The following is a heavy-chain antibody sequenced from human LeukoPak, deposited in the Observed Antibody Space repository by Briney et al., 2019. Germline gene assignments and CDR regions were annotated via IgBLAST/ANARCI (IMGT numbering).Heavy chain of an antibody. CDR2: ISSSGSTI. J-gene: IGHJ3*02. V-gene: IGHV3-11*01. CDR3: ARYPLCYYDSSLDI. Sequence: PGGSLRLSCAASGFTFSDYYMSWIRQAPGKGLEWVSYISSSGSTIYYADSVKGRFTISRGNAKNSLYLQMNSLRAEDTAVYYCARYPLCYYDSSLDIWGQGTMVTVSS. CDR1: GFTFSDYY. D-gene: IGHD3-22*01.